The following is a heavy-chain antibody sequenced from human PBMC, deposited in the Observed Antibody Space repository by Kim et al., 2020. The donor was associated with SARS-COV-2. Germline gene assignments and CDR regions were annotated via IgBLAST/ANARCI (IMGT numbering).Heavy chain of an antibody. J-gene: IGHJ4*02. CDR3: ARDFPSDFWSGYYLYYFDY. Sequence: GGSLRLSCAASGFTFSSYSMNWVRQAPGKGLEWVSSISSSSSYIYYADSVKGRFTISRDNAKNSLYLQMNSLRAEDTAVYYCARDFPSDFWSGYYLYYFDYWGQGTLVTVSS. V-gene: IGHV3-21*01. D-gene: IGHD3-3*01. CDR1: GFTFSSYS. CDR2: ISSSSSYI.